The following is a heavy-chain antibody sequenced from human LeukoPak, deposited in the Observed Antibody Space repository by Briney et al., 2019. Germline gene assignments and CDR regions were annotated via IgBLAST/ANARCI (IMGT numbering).Heavy chain of an antibody. CDR3: ARDMTGITGTTSY. Sequence: ASVKVSCQTSGYTFTGFCMYWVRQAPGQGLEWMGWMNPNNGGTNYAQKFRGRVTMTRDTSISTAYMELSRLTSDDTAVYYCARDMTGITGTTSYWGQGTLVTVSS. V-gene: IGHV1-2*02. J-gene: IGHJ4*02. CDR1: GYTFTGFC. D-gene: IGHD1-20*01. CDR2: MNPNNGGT.